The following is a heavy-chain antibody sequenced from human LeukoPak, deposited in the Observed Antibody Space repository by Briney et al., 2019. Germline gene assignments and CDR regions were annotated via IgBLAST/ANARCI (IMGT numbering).Heavy chain of an antibody. D-gene: IGHD4-17*01. CDR1: GFTFSSYA. V-gene: IGHV3-23*01. CDR3: AKDHGGYYFDY. CDR2: ISGSGGST. Sequence: GGSLRLSCAASGFTFSSYAMSWVRQAPGKGLEWFSAISGSGGSTYYADSLKGRFTISRDNSKNTLYLQMNSLRAEDTAVYYCAKDHGGYYFDYWGQGTLVTVSS. J-gene: IGHJ4*02.